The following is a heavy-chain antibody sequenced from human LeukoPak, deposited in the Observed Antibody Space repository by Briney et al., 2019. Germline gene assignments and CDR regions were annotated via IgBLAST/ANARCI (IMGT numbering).Heavy chain of an antibody. CDR1: GYTFTSYA. Sequence: ASVKVSCKASGYTFTSYAMNWVRQAPGQGVECMGWINTNTGNPTYAQGCTGRFVFSLDTSVSTAYLQISSLKAEDTAVYYCARVGSSWEFDYWGQGTLVTVSS. CDR3: ARVGSSWEFDY. V-gene: IGHV7-4-1*02. CDR2: INTNTGNP. D-gene: IGHD6-13*01. J-gene: IGHJ4*02.